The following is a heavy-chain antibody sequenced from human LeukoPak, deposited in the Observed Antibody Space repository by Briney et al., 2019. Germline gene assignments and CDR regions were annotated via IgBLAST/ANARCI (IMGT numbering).Heavy chain of an antibody. D-gene: IGHD4-23*01. CDR3: ARRAGGYSHPYDY. J-gene: IGHJ4*02. CDR2: IYSDDTT. V-gene: IGHV3-53*01. Sequence: ETLSLTCTVSGGSISSSSYYWGWIRQPPGKGLEWVSLIYSDDTTLYADSVKGRFTISRDISKNTLYLQMSSLRAEDTAVYYCARRAGGYSHPYDYWGQGVLVTVSS. CDR1: GGSISSSSYY.